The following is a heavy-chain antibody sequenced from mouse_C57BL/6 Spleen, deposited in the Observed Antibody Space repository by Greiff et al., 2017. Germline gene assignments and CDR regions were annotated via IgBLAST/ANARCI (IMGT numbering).Heavy chain of an antibody. CDR1: GYAFSSSW. CDR2: IYPGDGDT. Sequence: VQLQQPGPELVKPGASVKISCKASGYAFSSSWMNWVKQRPGKGLEWIGRIYPGDGDTNYNGKFKGKATLTADKSSSTAYMQLSSLTSEDSAVYFCASFLYDYGDWFAYWGQGTLVTVSA. J-gene: IGHJ3*01. CDR3: ASFLYDYGDWFAY. V-gene: IGHV1-82*01. D-gene: IGHD2-4*01.